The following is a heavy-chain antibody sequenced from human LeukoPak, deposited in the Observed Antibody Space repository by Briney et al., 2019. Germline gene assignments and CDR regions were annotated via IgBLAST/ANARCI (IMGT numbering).Heavy chain of an antibody. Sequence: SLRLSCTASGFTFGDYAMSWVRQAPGKGLEWVGFIRSKAYGGTTEYAASVKGRFTISRDDSKSIAYLQMNSLKTEDTAVYYCTRDRLVVAATYFDYWGQGTLDTVSS. J-gene: IGHJ4*02. D-gene: IGHD2-15*01. CDR1: GFTFGDYA. CDR2: IRSKAYGGTT. V-gene: IGHV3-49*04. CDR3: TRDRLVVAATYFDY.